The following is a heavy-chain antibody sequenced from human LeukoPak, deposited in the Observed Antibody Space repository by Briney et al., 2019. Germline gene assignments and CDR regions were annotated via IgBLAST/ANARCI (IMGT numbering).Heavy chain of an antibody. D-gene: IGHD6-19*01. CDR2: ISGSGGST. Sequence: PGGSLRLSCAASGFTFSSYAMSWVRQAPGKGLEWVSAISGSGGSTYYADSVKGRFTISRDNSKNTLYLQMNSLRAEDTAVYYCAKALPSYSSGSRSFNAFDIWGQGTMVTVSS. V-gene: IGHV3-23*01. J-gene: IGHJ3*02. CDR3: AKALPSYSSGSRSFNAFDI. CDR1: GFTFSSYA.